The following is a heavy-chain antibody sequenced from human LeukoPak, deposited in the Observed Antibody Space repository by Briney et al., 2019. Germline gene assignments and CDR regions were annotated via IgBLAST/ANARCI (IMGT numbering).Heavy chain of an antibody. Sequence: PSETLSLTCTVSGYSISSGYSWDWIRQPPGKGLEWIGSIYHSGNTYYNPSLKSRVTISVDTSKNQFSLKLSSVTAADTAVFYCAREVACSSTTCGNWFDPWGQGTLVTVSS. V-gene: IGHV4-38-2*02. CDR3: AREVACSSTTCGNWFDP. CDR1: GYSISSGYS. CDR2: IYHSGNT. D-gene: IGHD2-2*01. J-gene: IGHJ5*02.